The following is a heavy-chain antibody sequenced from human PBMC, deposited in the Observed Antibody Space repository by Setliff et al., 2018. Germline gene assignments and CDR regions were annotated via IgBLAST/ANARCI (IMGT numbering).Heavy chain of an antibody. CDR2: IYSGGST. J-gene: IGHJ4*02. Sequence: QSGGSLRLSCAASEFTISGNWMSWVRQAPGKGLEWVSVIYSGGSTYYTDSVKGRFTISRDNAKNSLYLQMNSLRADDTAVYYCARPGRSNYWDSFDYWGQGTLVTVSS. V-gene: IGHV3-53*01. CDR1: EFTISGNW. CDR3: ARPGRSNYWDSFDY. D-gene: IGHD3-10*01.